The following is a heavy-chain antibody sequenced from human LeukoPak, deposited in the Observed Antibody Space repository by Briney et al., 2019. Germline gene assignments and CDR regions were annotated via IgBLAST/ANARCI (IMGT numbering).Heavy chain of an antibody. CDR3: ATPRLHYYDSSGYYYYYYYMDV. CDR2: INQESTET. V-gene: IGHV3-7*03. Sequence: PGGSLRLSCAASGFRFTGFWMSWVRQAPGKGPEWVANINQESTETYYVDSVRGRFTISRDNAKNSLSLQMNSLRAEDTALYYCATPRLHYYDSSGYYYYYYYMDVWGKGTTVTVSS. D-gene: IGHD3-22*01. J-gene: IGHJ6*03. CDR1: GFRFTGFW.